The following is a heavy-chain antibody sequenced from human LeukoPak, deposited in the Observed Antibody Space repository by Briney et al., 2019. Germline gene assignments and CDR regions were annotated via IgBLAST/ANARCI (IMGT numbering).Heavy chain of an antibody. D-gene: IGHD3-22*01. V-gene: IGHV3-30*18. CDR1: GFTFSSYG. Sequence: PGRSLRLSCAASGFTFSSYGMHWVRQAPGKGLEWVAVMSYDGSNKYYADSVKGRFTISRDNSKNTLYLQMNSLRAEDTAVYYCAKEYYDSSGYWVYFQHWGQGTLVTVSS. J-gene: IGHJ1*01. CDR3: AKEYYDSSGYWVYFQH. CDR2: MSYDGSNK.